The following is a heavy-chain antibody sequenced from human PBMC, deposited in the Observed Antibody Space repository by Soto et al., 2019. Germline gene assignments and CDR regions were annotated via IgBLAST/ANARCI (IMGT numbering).Heavy chain of an antibody. CDR2: INPDGSRT. Sequence: EVQLVESGGGLVQPGGSLRLSCAASGFTFNNYWMHWVRQAPGKGLMWVSRINPDGSRTTYADSVKGRFAISRDNAKNTLYLQMNSLRAEDTAVYYCARVQLGSYDWFDPWGQGTLVTVSS. CDR1: GFTFNNYW. J-gene: IGHJ5*02. CDR3: ARVQLGSYDWFDP. V-gene: IGHV3-74*01. D-gene: IGHD3-16*01.